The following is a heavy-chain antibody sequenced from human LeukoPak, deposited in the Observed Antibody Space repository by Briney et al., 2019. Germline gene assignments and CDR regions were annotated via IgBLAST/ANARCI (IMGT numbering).Heavy chain of an antibody. J-gene: IGHJ4*02. Sequence: SGTLSLTCAVSGGSISSSNWGSGIRQPPGGGLERMGEIYHGGSTNYNPSIKSRVTISVDRRKNQISERISSVTGADTGVYECARVMDYVAAVFHYWGQGTLVTVSS. CDR3: ARVMDYVAAVFHY. V-gene: IGHV4-4*02. D-gene: IGHD3-10*02. CDR1: GGSISSSNW. CDR2: IYHGGST.